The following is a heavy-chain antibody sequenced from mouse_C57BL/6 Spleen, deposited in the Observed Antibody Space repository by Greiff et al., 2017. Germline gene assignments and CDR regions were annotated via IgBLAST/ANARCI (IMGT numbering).Heavy chain of an antibody. CDR3: AREIAPYDYDGDGFAY. V-gene: IGHV1-53*01. J-gene: IGHJ3*01. CDR1: GYTFTSYW. CDR2: INPSNGGT. D-gene: IGHD2-4*01. Sequence: VQLQQSGTELVKPGASVKLSCKASGYTFTSYWMHWVKQRPGQGLEWIGNINPSNGGTNYNEKFKSKATLTVDKSSSTAYMQLSSLTSEDSAVYYCAREIAPYDYDGDGFAYGGQGTLVTVSA.